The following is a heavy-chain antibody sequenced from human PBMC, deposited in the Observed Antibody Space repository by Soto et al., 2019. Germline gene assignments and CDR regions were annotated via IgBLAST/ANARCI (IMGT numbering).Heavy chain of an antibody. CDR1: GGSISSGDYY. CDR3: ARAPRVLLFNY. CDR2: IYYSGST. V-gene: IGHV4-30-4*01. J-gene: IGHJ4*02. Sequence: SETLSLTCTVSGGSISSGDYYWSWIRQPPGKGLEWIGYIYYSGSTYYNPSLKSRVTISVDTSKNQFSLKLSSVTAADTAVYYCARAPRVLLFNYWGQGTLVTVSS. D-gene: IGHD1-26*01.